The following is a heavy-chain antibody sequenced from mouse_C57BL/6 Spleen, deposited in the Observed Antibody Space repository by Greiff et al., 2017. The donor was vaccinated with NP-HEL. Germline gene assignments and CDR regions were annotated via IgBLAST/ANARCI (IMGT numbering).Heavy chain of an antibody. J-gene: IGHJ2*01. CDR3: ARGDYGLGGDLDY. V-gene: IGHV1-82*01. D-gene: IGHD1-2*01. CDR1: GYAFSSSW. Sequence: VQLQQSGPELVKPGASVKISCKASGYAFSSSWMNWVKQRPGKGLEWIGRIYPGDGDTNYNGKFKGKATLTADKSSTTAYMQLSSLTSEDSAVYFCARGDYGLGGDLDYWGQGTTLTVAS. CDR2: IYPGDGDT.